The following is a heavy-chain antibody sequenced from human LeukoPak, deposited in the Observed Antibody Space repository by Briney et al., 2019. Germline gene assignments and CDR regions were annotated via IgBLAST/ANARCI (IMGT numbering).Heavy chain of an antibody. J-gene: IGHJ4*02. D-gene: IGHD3-22*01. CDR3: AKGSSGYFFDL. V-gene: IGHV3-23*01. CDR2: ISNDGGGT. Sequence: GGSLRLSCAVSGITLSNYGMSWVRQAPGKGLEWVSAISNDGGGTNYADFVKGRFTISRDNSKNTLFLQMNSLRAEDTALYYCAKGSSGYFFDLWGQGTLVTVSS. CDR1: GITLSNYG.